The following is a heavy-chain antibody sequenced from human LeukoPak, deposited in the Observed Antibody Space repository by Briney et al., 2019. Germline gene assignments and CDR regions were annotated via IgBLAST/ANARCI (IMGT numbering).Heavy chain of an antibody. CDR2: IIPIFGTA. D-gene: IGHD3-3*01. J-gene: IGHJ4*02. CDR3: ARAGLLDDFWSGSNDY. V-gene: IGHV1-69*05. Sequence: ASVKVSCKASGGTFSSYAISWVRQAPGQGLEWMGGIIPIFGTANYAQKFQGRVTITTDESTSTAYMELSSLRSEDTAVYYCARAGLLDDFWSGSNDYWGQGTLVTVSS. CDR1: GGTFSSYA.